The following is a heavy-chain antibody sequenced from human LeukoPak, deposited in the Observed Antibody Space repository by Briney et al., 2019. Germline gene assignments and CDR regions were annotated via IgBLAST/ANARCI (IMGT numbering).Heavy chain of an antibody. CDR3: AREGGSYYHWFDP. CDR2: TFYSGST. D-gene: IGHD1-26*01. J-gene: IGHJ5*02. CDR1: GGTISNYY. V-gene: IGHV4-59*01. Sequence: SETLSLTCTLSGGTISNYYWSRIRQPPGKGLEGIGNTFYSGSTNYNPSLKSRVTISLDTSKNEFSLKLTSVSAADTAVYYCAREGGSYYHWFDPWGQGTLVTVSS.